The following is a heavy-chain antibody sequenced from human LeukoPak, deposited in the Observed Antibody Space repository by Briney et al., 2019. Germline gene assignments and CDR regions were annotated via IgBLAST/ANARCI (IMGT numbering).Heavy chain of an antibody. CDR3: ARQGGSGSYLSFDY. J-gene: IGHJ4*02. V-gene: IGHV4-39*01. CDR1: GGSISSSSYY. Sequence: SETLSLTCTVSGGSISSSSYYWGWIRQPPGKGLEWIGSIYYSGSTYYNPSLKSRVTISVDTSKNQFSLKLSSVTAADTAVYYCARQGGSGSYLSFDYWGQGTLVTVSS. D-gene: IGHD3-10*01. CDR2: IYYSGST.